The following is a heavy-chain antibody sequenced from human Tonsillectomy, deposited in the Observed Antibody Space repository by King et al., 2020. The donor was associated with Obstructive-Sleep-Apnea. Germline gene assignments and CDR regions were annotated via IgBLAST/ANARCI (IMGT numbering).Heavy chain of an antibody. D-gene: IGHD2-21*01. V-gene: IGHV1-69*09. CDR3: ARYSKYYFDY. CDR2: IIPILGVA. Sequence: QLVQSGAEVKKPGSSVKVSCKASGGTFSSYAISWVRQAPGQGLEWMGGIIPILGVANNAQELQGRVTITSDKSTSTAYMELSSLRSEDTAVYSCARYSKYYFDYWGQGTLVTVSS. J-gene: IGHJ4*02. CDR1: GGTFSSYA.